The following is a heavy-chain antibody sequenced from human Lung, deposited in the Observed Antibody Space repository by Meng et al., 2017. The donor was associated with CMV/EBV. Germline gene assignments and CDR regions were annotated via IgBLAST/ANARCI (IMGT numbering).Heavy chain of an antibody. V-gene: IGHV2-5*01. J-gene: IGHJ4*02. CDR1: GFSLSTSGVG. CDR3: AHIENWNYQYYFAY. Sequence: GPTLVXPTQTLTLTCTFSGFSLSTSGVGVGWIRPPPGKALEWLALIYWNDDKRYSPSLKSRLTITKDNSKNQVALTMTNMDPVDTATYYCAHIENWNYQYYFAYWGQGTLVTVSS. CDR2: IYWNDDK. D-gene: IGHD1-7*01.